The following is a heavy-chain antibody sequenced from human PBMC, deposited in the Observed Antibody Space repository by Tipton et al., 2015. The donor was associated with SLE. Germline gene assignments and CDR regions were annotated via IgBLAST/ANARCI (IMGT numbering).Heavy chain of an antibody. J-gene: IGHJ3*02. CDR2: ISWNRGSI. D-gene: IGHD3-10*01. CDR1: GFTFDDYA. Sequence: SLRLSCAASGFTFDDYAMHWVRQAPGKGLEWVSGISWNRGSIGYADSVKGRFTISRDNAKNSLYLQMNSLRAEDTALYYCAKDMNPYYYGSGSYPHDAFDIWGQGTMVTVSS. V-gene: IGHV3-9*01. CDR3: AKDMNPYYYGSGSYPHDAFDI.